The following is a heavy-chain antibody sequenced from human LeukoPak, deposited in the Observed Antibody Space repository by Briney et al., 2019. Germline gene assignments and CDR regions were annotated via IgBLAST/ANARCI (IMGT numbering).Heavy chain of an antibody. Sequence: SETLSLTCTVSGGSITNYYWAWIRQPPGKGLEWIGNIYYTGGTKYNPSLRSRVTISVDTSKNQFSLKLSSVTAADTAVYYCARQGDPYSSGWYYFDYWGQGTLVTVSS. CDR2: IYYTGGT. CDR1: GGSITNYY. J-gene: IGHJ4*02. V-gene: IGHV4-59*08. CDR3: ARQGDPYSSGWYYFDY. D-gene: IGHD6-19*01.